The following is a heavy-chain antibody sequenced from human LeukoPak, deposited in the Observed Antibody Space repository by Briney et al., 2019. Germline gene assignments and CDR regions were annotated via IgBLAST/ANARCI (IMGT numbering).Heavy chain of an antibody. J-gene: IGHJ5*02. CDR2: ISYDGSNK. Sequence: QLGGSLRLSCAASGFTFSSYAMHWVRQAPGKGLEWVAVISYDGSNKYYADSVKGRFTISRDNSKNTLYLQMNSLRAEDTAVYYCARVALDMATIMGDYNWFDPWGQGTLVTVSS. CDR1: GFTFSSYA. CDR3: ARVALDMATIMGDYNWFDP. V-gene: IGHV3-30*04. D-gene: IGHD5-24*01.